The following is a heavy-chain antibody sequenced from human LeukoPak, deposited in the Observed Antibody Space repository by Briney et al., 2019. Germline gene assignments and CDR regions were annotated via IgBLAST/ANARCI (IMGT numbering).Heavy chain of an antibody. D-gene: IGHD3-10*01. V-gene: IGHV3-30*04. Sequence: GGSLRLSCAASGFTFSSYAMHWVRQAPGKGLEWVAVISYDGSNKYYADSVKGRFTISRDNSKNTLYLQMNSLRAEDTAVYYCARENDMVRGVIIAPGAFDIWGQGTMVTVSS. CDR1: GFTFSSYA. CDR3: ARENDMVRGVIIAPGAFDI. J-gene: IGHJ3*02. CDR2: ISYDGSNK.